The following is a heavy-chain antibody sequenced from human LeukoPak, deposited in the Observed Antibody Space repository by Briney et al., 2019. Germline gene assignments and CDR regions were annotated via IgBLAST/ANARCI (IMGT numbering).Heavy chain of an antibody. CDR3: ARLIIYNYVYYVDV. J-gene: IGHJ6*03. D-gene: IGHD5-18*01. CDR1: GFTFDDYA. V-gene: IGHV3-9*01. Sequence: GGSLRLSCAASGFTFDDYAMHWVRQAPGKGLEWVSGISWNSGSIGYADSVKGRFTISRDNAKNSLYLQMSSLRAGDTAVYYCARLIIYNYVYYVDVWGKGTTVTVSS. CDR2: ISWNSGSI.